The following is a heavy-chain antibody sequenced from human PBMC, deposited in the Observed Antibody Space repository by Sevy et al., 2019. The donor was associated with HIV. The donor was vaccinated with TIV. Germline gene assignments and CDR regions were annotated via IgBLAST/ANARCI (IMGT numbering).Heavy chain of an antibody. CDR2: INPNSGGT. Sequence: ASVKVSCKASGYTFTGQYIHWVRQAPGQGLEWMGWINPNSGGTNYRQDFQGRVTLTRDTSITTAYMELSGLKSDDTAIYYCARDLRCRGYSYGSFDYWGQGTLVTVS. D-gene: IGHD5-18*01. J-gene: IGHJ4*02. CDR3: ARDLRCRGYSYGSFDY. CDR1: GYTFTGQY. V-gene: IGHV1-2*02.